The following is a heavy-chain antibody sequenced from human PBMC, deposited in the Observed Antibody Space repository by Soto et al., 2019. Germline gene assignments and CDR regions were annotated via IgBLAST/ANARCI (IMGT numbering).Heavy chain of an antibody. Sequence: SETLSLTCTVSGGSISSGDYYWSWIRQPPGKGLEWIGYIYYSGSTYYNPSLKSRVTISVDTSKNQFSLKLSSVTAADTAVYYCARVWLGELLTHGMYAWGQENSLPVSS. V-gene: IGHV4-30-4*01. J-gene: IGHJ6*02. CDR3: ARVWLGELLTHGMYA. CDR1: GGSISSGDYY. CDR2: IYYSGST. D-gene: IGHD3-10*01.